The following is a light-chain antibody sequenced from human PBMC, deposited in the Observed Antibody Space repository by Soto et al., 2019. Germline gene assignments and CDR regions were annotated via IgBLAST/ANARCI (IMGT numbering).Light chain of an antibody. V-gene: IGKV1-5*03. Sequence: DIQMTQSPSTLSVSVGDRVTITCRASQSISSWLAWYQQKQGKAPTPLIYKASSLESGVPSRFSGSGSGTQFTLTISSLQPDDFATYYCQQYSIYPITFGQGTRLEIK. J-gene: IGKJ5*01. CDR1: QSISSW. CDR2: KAS. CDR3: QQYSIYPIT.